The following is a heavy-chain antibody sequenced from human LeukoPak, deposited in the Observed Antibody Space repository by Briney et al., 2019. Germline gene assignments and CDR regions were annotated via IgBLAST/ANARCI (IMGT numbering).Heavy chain of an antibody. Sequence: GGSLRLSCAGSGFTFRSYAMHWVRQAPGKGLEWVSAISGSGGSTYYADSVKGRFTISRDNSKNTLYLQMNSLRAEDTAVYYCAKDPGNWGYDYWGQGTLVTVSS. CDR1: GFTFRSYA. V-gene: IGHV3-23*01. J-gene: IGHJ4*02. CDR3: AKDPGNWGYDY. D-gene: IGHD7-27*01. CDR2: ISGSGGST.